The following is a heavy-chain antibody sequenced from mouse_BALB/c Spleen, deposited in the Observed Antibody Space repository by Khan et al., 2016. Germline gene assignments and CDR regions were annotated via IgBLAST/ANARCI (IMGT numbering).Heavy chain of an antibody. CDR3: AKLGGSSYWYFDV. CDR2: LGRGGST. J-gene: IGHJ1*01. CDR1: GFSLTIYG. D-gene: IGHD1-1*01. V-gene: IGHV2-5*01. Sequence: QVQLQQSGPGLVQPSQSLSLTCTVSGFSLTIYGVHWVRQSPGKGRVWLGVLGRGGSTDYNAAFMSRVGITKDNSKCQVFFKMDSLQADDTAIYYCAKLGGSSYWYFDVWGAGTTVTVSS.